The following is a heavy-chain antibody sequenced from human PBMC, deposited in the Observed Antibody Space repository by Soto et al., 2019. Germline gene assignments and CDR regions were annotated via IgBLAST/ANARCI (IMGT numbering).Heavy chain of an antibody. D-gene: IGHD2-15*01. J-gene: IGHJ3*02. CDR3: ARTVVLGDAFDI. CDR2: IYYSGST. Sequence: QVQLQESGPGLVKPSQTLSLTCTVSGGSISSGDYYWSWIRQPPGKGLEWIGYIYYSGSTYYNPSLKGRVSLSVDTSKNQFSLKLGSVTAADTGVYYCARTVVLGDAFDIWGQGTMVTVSS. CDR1: GGSISSGDYY. V-gene: IGHV4-30-4*01.